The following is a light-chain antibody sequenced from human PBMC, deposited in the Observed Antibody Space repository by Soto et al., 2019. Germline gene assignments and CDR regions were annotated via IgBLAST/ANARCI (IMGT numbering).Light chain of an antibody. CDR3: QKYTNVPA. V-gene: IGKV1-27*01. CDR2: AAS. J-gene: IGKJ4*01. Sequence: DIQMTQSPSSLSASVGDRVTITCRASQGISNYLAWYQQIPGKVPKLLISAASTLQSGVPSRFSGSGSGTDFTLTISSLQPEDVATYYCQKYTNVPAFGGGTKVYI. CDR1: QGISNY.